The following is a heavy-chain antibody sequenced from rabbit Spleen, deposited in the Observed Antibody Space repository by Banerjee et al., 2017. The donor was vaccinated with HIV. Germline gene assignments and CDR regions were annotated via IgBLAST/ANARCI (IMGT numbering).Heavy chain of an antibody. CDR1: GFDLSNYYY. CDR3: ARGSATMTMVITGYYFNL. Sequence: EESGGDLVKPGASLTLTCTASGFDLSNYYYMCWVRPAPGKGLERIGCIYSGSGVTYYASWAKGRFTISKTSSTTVTLQMTSLTAADTATYFCARGSATMTMVITGYYFNLWGPGTLVTVS. V-gene: IGHV1S40*01. J-gene: IGHJ4*01. CDR2: IYSGSGVT. D-gene: IGHD2-1*01.